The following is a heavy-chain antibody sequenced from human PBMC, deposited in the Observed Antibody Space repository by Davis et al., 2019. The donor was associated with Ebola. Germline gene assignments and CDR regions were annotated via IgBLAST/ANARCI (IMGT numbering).Heavy chain of an antibody. D-gene: IGHD6-19*01. CDR3: ARASFGYNSGWYADY. CDR2: ISAYNGNT. CDR1: GGTFISYA. J-gene: IGHJ4*02. V-gene: IGHV1-18*01. Sequence: AASVKVSCKASGGTFISYAISWVRQAPGQGLEWMGWISAYNGNTNYAQKLQGRVTMTTDTSTSTVYLNLTSLRSDDTAVFYCARASFGYNSGWYADYWGPGSLVTVYS.